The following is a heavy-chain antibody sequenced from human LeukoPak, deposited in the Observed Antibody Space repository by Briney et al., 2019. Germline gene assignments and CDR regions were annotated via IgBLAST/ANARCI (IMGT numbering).Heavy chain of an antibody. CDR1: RGSISSYY. D-gene: IGHD3-3*01. V-gene: IGHV4-59*01. J-gene: IGHJ4*02. Sequence: SETLSLTCTVSRGSISSYYWTWIRQPPETGLEWIGYSYNSGSTNYNPSLKSRVTISVDTSKNQFSLKLSSVTAADTAVYYCARGRITIFGVVTPHFDYWGQGTLVTVSS. CDR2: SYNSGST. CDR3: ARGRITIFGVVTPHFDY.